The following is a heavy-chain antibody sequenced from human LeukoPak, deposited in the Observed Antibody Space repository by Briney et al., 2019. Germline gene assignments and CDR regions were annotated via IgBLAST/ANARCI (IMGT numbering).Heavy chain of an antibody. D-gene: IGHD1-26*01. V-gene: IGHV1-3*01. J-gene: IGHJ3*02. Sequence: KFQGRVTITRDTSASTAYMELSSLRSEDTAVYYCARTYSGSYVAFDIWGQGTMVTVSS. CDR3: ARTYSGSYVAFDI.